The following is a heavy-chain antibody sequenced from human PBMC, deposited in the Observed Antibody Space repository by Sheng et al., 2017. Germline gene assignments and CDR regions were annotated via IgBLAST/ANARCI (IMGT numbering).Heavy chain of an antibody. V-gene: IGHV3-74*03. CDR3: ARDKLGMDEFFDI. D-gene: IGHD7-27*01. CDR1: GFTFNNYW. J-gene: IGHJ3*02. Sequence: EVQLVESGGGLVQPGGSLRLSCEASGFTFNNYWMHWVRQAQGKGLVWVSRINLDGTTTKYADSVKGRFTMSRDNAKNTLYLQMNSLRAEDTAVYYCARDKLGMDEFFDIWGQGTMVTVSS. CDR2: INLDGTTT.